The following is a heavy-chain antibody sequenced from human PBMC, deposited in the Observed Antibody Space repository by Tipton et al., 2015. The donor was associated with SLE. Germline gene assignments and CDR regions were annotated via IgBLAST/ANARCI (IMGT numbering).Heavy chain of an antibody. Sequence: TLSLTCAVYGGSFSGYYWSWIRQPPGKGLEWIGEINHRGSTNYNPSLKSRVTISVDTSKNQFSLKLSSVTAADTAVYYCARGIAAAGFDYWGQGTLVTVSS. J-gene: IGHJ4*02. D-gene: IGHD6-13*01. V-gene: IGHV4-34*01. CDR3: ARGIAAAGFDY. CDR2: INHRGST. CDR1: GGSFSGYY.